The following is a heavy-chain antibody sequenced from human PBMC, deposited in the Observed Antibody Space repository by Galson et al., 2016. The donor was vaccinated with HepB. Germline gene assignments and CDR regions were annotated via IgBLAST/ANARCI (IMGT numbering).Heavy chain of an antibody. V-gene: IGHV1-69*10. CDR3: AKGLAVTPIVTGSYFYYYGMDV. CDR1: GGSFSSYG. Sequence: SVKVSCKVSGGSFSSYGISWVRQAPGQGLEWMGGIIPILGVTNYAQMLQGRVTITADRSTSTAYMELSSLTSEDTALYYCAKGLAVTPIVTGSYFYYYGMDVWGQGTTVTASS. D-gene: IGHD2-21*02. J-gene: IGHJ6*02. CDR2: IIPILGVT.